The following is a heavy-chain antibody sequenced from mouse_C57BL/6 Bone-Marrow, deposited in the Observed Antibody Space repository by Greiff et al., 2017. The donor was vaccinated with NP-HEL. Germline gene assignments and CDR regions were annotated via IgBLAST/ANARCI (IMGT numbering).Heavy chain of an antibody. CDR3: AREKGYYGSFDV. J-gene: IGHJ1*03. Sequence: QVQLQQSGAELARPGASVKLSCKASGYTFTSYGISWVKQSTGQGLEWIGEIYPRSGNTYYNEKFKGKATLTADKSSSTAYMELRSLTSEDSAVYFCAREKGYYGSFDVWGTGTTVTVSS. CDR1: GYTFTSYG. D-gene: IGHD2-2*01. V-gene: IGHV1-81*01. CDR2: IYPRSGNT.